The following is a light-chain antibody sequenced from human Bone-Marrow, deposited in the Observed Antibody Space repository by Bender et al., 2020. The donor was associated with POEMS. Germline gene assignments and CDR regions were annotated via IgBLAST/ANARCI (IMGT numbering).Light chain of an antibody. CDR1: SSDVGGYNY. J-gene: IGLJ2*01. CDR2: EVN. Sequence: QSALTQPPSASGSPGQSVTISCTGTSSDVGGYNYVSWYQQHPGKAPKLMICEVNKRPSGVPDRFSGSKSGNTASLTVSGLQDEDEADYYCSSYAGSNNFVFGGGTKLTVL. CDR3: SSYAGSNNFV. V-gene: IGLV2-8*01.